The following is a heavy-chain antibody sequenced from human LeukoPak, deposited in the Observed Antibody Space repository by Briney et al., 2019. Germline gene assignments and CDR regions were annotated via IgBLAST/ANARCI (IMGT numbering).Heavy chain of an antibody. CDR2: ISWNSGSI. V-gene: IGHV3-9*01. CDR3: AKDGSSSYYYYTDV. D-gene: IGHD6-6*01. Sequence: GRSLRLSCAASGFTFDDYAMHWVRQAPGKGLEWVSGISWNSGSIGYADSVKGRFTISRDNAKNSLYLRMNSLRAEDTALYYCAKDGSSSYYYYTDVWGKGTTVTVSS. J-gene: IGHJ6*03. CDR1: GFTFDDYA.